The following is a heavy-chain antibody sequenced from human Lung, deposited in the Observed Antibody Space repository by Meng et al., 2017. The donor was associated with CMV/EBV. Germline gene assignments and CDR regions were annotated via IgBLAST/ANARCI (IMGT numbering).Heavy chain of an antibody. CDR3: ARGWLGGYDYYYYGMDV. CDR1: GGTFSSYA. J-gene: IGHJ6*02. Sequence: SVKVSCQASGGTFSSYAISWVRPAPGQGLEWMGGIIPIFGTANYAQKFQGRVTITTDESTSTAYMELSSLRSEDTSVYYCARGWLGGYDYYYYGMDVWGQGTTVTGSS. D-gene: IGHD5-12*01. V-gene: IGHV1-69*05. CDR2: IIPIFGTA.